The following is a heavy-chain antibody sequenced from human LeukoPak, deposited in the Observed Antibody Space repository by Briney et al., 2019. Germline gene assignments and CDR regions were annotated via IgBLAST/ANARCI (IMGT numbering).Heavy chain of an antibody. J-gene: IGHJ6*03. Sequence: PSETLSLTCTVSGGSISSGSYYWSWIRQPAGKGLEWIGRIYTSGSTNYNPSLKSRVTTSVDTSKNQFSLKLSSVTAADTAVYYCARVLQQFYMDVWGKGTTVTISS. V-gene: IGHV4-61*02. D-gene: IGHD6-13*01. CDR1: GGSISSGSYY. CDR2: IYTSGST. CDR3: ARVLQQFYMDV.